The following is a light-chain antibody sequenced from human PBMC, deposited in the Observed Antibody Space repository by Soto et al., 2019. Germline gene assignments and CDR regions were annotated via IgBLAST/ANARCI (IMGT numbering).Light chain of an antibody. V-gene: IGKV1-16*02. CDR2: AAS. CDR1: QGIRNY. J-gene: IGKJ3*01. Sequence: DIQMTQSPSSLSASVGDRVTITCRASQGIRNYLAWFQQKPGTAPKSLIYAASSLQSGVPSKFSGSGSGTDFTLPISSLQPEDFATYYCQQYKSSPFTFGPGTKVDIK. CDR3: QQYKSSPFT.